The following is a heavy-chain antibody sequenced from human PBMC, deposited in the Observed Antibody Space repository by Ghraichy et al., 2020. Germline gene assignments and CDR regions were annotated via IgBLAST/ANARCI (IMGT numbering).Heavy chain of an antibody. Sequence: SVKVSCKASEGTFRSYAISWVRQAPGPGLEWMGGIIPIFGTANYAQKFQGRVTITTDESTSTAYMELSSLRSEDTAVYYCARDGAQPWFGVFDYWGQGTLVNVSS. V-gene: IGHV1-69*05. CDR3: ARDGAQPWFGVFDY. J-gene: IGHJ4*02. CDR1: EGTFRSYA. CDR2: IIPIFGTA. D-gene: IGHD3-10*01.